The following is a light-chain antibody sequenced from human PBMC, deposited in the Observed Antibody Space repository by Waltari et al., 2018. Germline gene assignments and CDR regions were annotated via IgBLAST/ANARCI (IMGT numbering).Light chain of an antibody. V-gene: IGLV8-61*01. CDR1: SGSLSTTSY. CDR2: KGN. Sequence: QTVVTQEPSLSVSPGGTVTLTCTLSSGSLSTTSYATWYQQTPGQAPRTLVYKGNSRSSGVPERVSGSILGNKAALTITGAQADDECDYYCSLYMGSGIWVFGGGTKLTVL. CDR3: SLYMGSGIWV. J-gene: IGLJ3*02.